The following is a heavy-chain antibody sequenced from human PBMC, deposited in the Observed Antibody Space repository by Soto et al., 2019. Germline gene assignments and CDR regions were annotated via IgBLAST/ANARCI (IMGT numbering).Heavy chain of an antibody. D-gene: IGHD6-13*01. CDR2: ISAYNGNT. CDR3: ARAEDAAAGTGDDAFDI. CDR1: GYTFTSYG. Sequence: ASVKVSCKASGYTFTSYGISWVRQAPGQGLEWMGWISAYNGNTNYAQKLQGRVTMTTDTSTSTAYMELSSVTAADTAVYYCARAEDAAAGTGDDAFDIWGQGTMVTVSS. V-gene: IGHV1-18*01. J-gene: IGHJ3*02.